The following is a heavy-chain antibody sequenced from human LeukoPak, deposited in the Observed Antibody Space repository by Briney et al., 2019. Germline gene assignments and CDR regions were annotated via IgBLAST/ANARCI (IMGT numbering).Heavy chain of an antibody. Sequence: GGSLRLSCAASGFTFSDYYMSWIRQAPGKGLGWVSYISDSTTYTNYADSVKGRFTISRDNAKNSLYLQMNSLRAEDTAVYYCARPSSGYSLDYWGQGTLVTVSS. J-gene: IGHJ4*02. CDR2: ISDSTTYT. D-gene: IGHD3-22*01. CDR3: ARPSSGYSLDY. V-gene: IGHV3-11*03. CDR1: GFTFSDYY.